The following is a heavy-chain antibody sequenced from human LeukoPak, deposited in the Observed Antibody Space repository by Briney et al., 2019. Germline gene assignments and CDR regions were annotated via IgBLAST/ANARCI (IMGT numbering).Heavy chain of an antibody. Sequence: ASVKVSCKASGYTLTGYYMHWVRQAPGQGLEWMGRINPNSGGTNYAQKFQGRVTMTRNTSISTAYMELSSLRSEDTAVYYCARGRVYGTPTDWGQGTLVTVSS. CDR3: ARGRVYGTPTD. CDR1: GYTLTGYY. J-gene: IGHJ4*02. V-gene: IGHV1-2*06. D-gene: IGHD3-10*01. CDR2: INPNSGGT.